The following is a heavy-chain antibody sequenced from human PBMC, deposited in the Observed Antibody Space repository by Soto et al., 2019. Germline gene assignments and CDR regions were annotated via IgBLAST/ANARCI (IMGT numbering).Heavy chain of an antibody. J-gene: IGHJ6*02. CDR2: ITASGATT. Sequence: GGSLRLSCAASGFTFGSYGMNWVRQAPGKGLEWVSAITASGATTYYADSVKGRFTISRDNSKNTLYLQMNSLRAEDTAVYYCAKDYYDSSGYTPFYYYGMDVWGQGTTVTVSS. CDR1: GFTFGSYG. D-gene: IGHD3-22*01. CDR3: AKDYYDSSGYTPFYYYGMDV. V-gene: IGHV3-23*01.